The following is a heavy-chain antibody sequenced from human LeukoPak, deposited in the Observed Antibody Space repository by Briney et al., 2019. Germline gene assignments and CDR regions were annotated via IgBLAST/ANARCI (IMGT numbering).Heavy chain of an antibody. CDR3: ARRDYCSGGSCYPIWNAFDI. D-gene: IGHD2-15*01. Sequence: SVKVSCKASGGTFSSYAISWVRQAPGQGLEWMGGIIPIFGTANYAQMFQGRVTITADESTSTAYMELSSLRSEDAAVYYCARRDYCSGGSCYPIWNAFDIWGQGTMVTVSS. J-gene: IGHJ3*02. CDR1: GGTFSSYA. CDR2: IIPIFGTA. V-gene: IGHV1-69*01.